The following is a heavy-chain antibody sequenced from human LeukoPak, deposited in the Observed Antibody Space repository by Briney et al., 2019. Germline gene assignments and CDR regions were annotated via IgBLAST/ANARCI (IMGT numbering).Heavy chain of an antibody. CDR1: GGSISGYY. J-gene: IGHJ4*02. CDR3: ARRYFDWSTFDY. D-gene: IGHD3-9*01. CDR2: IFYGGST. V-gene: IGHV4-59*08. Sequence: SETLSLTCTVSGGSISGYYWSWIRQPPGKGLECIGDIFYGGSTNYNPSLESRVTISVDTSKNQFSLKLSSVTAADTAVYYCARRYFDWSTFDYWGQGTLVTVSS.